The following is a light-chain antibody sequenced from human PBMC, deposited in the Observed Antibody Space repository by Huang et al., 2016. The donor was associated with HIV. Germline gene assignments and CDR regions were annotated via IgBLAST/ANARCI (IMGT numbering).Light chain of an antibody. CDR2: DAS. V-gene: IGKV1-9*01. CDR1: QAISTS. J-gene: IGKJ4*01. Sequence: IQLTQSPSSLSASIGDRVTITCRASQAISTSLAWYPPQPGKAPHLLIFDASSLRIWVPSRFSGSRSGTVFTLSISSLQPEDFATYFCQQLRSYPLTFGGGTKVEIK. CDR3: QQLRSYPLT.